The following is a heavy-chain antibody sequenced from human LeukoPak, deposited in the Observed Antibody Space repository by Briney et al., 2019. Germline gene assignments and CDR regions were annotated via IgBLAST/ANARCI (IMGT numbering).Heavy chain of an antibody. V-gene: IGHV4-39*01. Sequence: SETLSLTCTVSGGSISSSSYYWGWIRQPPGKGLEWIGSIYYSGSTYYNPSLKSRVTISVDTSKNQFSLKLSSETAADTAVYYCARSVTIFGVVNNWFDPWGQGTLVTVSS. CDR2: IYYSGST. D-gene: IGHD3-3*01. CDR3: ARSVTIFGVVNNWFDP. J-gene: IGHJ5*02. CDR1: GGSISSSSYY.